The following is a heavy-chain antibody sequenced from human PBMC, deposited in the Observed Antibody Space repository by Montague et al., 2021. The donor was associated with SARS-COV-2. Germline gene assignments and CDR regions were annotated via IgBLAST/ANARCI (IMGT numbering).Heavy chain of an antibody. CDR3: ARDSRNWYGPIGFDI. CDR1: GDSVSSHTAA. Sequence: CAISGDSVSSHTAAWNWIRQSPSRGLVWLGRTFYRSKWYNEFAESVKSRISINADTSKDEVSLQLKYVTPEDTAMYYCARDSRNWYGPIGFDIWGQGTVVTVS. V-gene: IGHV6-1*01. J-gene: IGHJ3*02. D-gene: IGHD6-13*01. CDR2: TFYRSKWYN.